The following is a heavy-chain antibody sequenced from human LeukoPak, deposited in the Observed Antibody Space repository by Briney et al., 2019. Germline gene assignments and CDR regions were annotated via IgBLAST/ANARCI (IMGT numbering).Heavy chain of an antibody. D-gene: IGHD3-22*01. V-gene: IGHV3-23*01. CDR2: ISDSGGRT. CDR1: RITLSNYG. Sequence: GGSLRLSCAVSRITLSNYGMSWVRQAPGKGLEWVAGISDSGGRTNYADSVKGRFTISRDNPKNTLYLQMNSLRAEDTAVYFCAKRGVVIRVILVGFHKEAYYFDSWGQGALVTVSS. CDR3: AKRGVVIRVILVGFHKEAYYFDS. J-gene: IGHJ4*02.